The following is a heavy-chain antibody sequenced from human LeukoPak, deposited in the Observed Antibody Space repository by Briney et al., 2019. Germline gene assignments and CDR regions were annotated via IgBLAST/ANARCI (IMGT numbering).Heavy chain of an antibody. J-gene: IGHJ6*03. CDR3: AKNGDRGAYCTGGTCYPYFYYYMDV. CDR2: ISGNSGTT. CDR1: GFTFSSYG. D-gene: IGHD2-15*01. Sequence: GGSLRLSCAASGFTFSSYGMSWVRQAPGKGLEWVSGISGNSGTTYYADSVKGRFTISRDNSKNTLYLQMNSLRAEDTAIYYCAKNGDRGAYCTGGTCYPYFYYYMDVWGKGTTVTI. V-gene: IGHV3-23*01.